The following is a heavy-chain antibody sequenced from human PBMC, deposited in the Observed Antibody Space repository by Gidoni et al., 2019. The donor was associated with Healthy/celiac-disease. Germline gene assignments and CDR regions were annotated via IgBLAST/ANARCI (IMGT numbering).Heavy chain of an antibody. CDR2: IKQDGSEK. CDR3: ARVIFYSNYYYFDY. J-gene: IGHJ4*02. Sequence: EVQLVESGGGLVQPGGSLRLYCAASGFTFSSYWMSWVRQAPGKGLEWVANIKQDGSEKYYVDSVKGRFTISRDNAKNSLYLQMNSLRAEDTAVYYCARVIFYSNYYYFDYWGQGTLVTVSS. CDR1: GFTFSSYW. V-gene: IGHV3-7*04. D-gene: IGHD4-4*01.